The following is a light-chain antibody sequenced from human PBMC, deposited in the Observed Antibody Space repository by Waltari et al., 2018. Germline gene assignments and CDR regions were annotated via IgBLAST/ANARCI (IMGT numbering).Light chain of an antibody. CDR3: QQYHDWPLT. Sequence: ELVMKQSPATLPVSPGERATPSCRASQSINSHLGWYQQRRGQAPRHLISHTSTRATGFPARFSGSGSGTEFTLTISSLQSEDFAVYYCQQYHDWPLTFGGGTKVEI. CDR2: HTS. V-gene: IGKV3-15*01. J-gene: IGKJ4*01. CDR1: QSINSH.